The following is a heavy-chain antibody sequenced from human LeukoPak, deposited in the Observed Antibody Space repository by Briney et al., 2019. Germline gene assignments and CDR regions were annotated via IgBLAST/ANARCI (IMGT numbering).Heavy chain of an antibody. CDR1: GFAFSDYG. CDR2: ISYDGSNK. CDR3: AKSNSGWYVPPSD. V-gene: IGHV3-30*18. Sequence: GRSLRLSCAVSGFAFSDYGMHWVRQAPGKGLEGVAVISYDGSNKYYADSVKGRFTISRDNSKNTLYLQMNSLRAEDTAVYYCAKSNSGWYVPPSDWGQGTLVTVSS. J-gene: IGHJ4*02. D-gene: IGHD6-19*01.